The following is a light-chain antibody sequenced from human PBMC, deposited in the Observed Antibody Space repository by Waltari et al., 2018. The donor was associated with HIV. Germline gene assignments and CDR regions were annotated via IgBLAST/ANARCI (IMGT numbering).Light chain of an antibody. CDR1: QSVLHSSNHKNY. CDR3: QQYDSNTRT. J-gene: IGKJ1*01. V-gene: IGKV4-1*01. CDR2: GAS. Sequence: DIVMTQSPDSLAVSLGERAPINCKSSQSVLHSSNHKNYVSGYQQKAGKRPKVVMYGASTRESGVPDRFSGSGSGTDFTLTIRSRQAEDVAVYYWQQYDSNTRTFGQGTKVEIK.